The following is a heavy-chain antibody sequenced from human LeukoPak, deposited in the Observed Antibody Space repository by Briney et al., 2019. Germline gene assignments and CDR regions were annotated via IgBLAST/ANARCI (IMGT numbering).Heavy chain of an antibody. CDR3: ARGDAFSGDH. V-gene: IGHV3-7*04. CDR1: GFSFTNFW. CDR2: VHPEGNEK. Sequence: GGSLRLSCAVSGFSFTNFWMSWVRQAPGRGLEWVANVHPEGNEKYHVESVKGRFTISRDNTKNLLFLQVNGLRVEDTAVYYCARGDAFSGDHWGQGTLVTVSP. J-gene: IGHJ4*02.